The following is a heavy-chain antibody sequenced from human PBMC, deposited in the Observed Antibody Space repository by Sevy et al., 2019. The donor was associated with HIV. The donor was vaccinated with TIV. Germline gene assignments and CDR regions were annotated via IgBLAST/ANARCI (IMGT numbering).Heavy chain of an antibody. V-gene: IGHV3-23*01. CDR2: ISGSGGST. CDR1: GFTFSSYA. D-gene: IGHD5-12*01. CDR3: AKTPLAVDIVATGLDY. J-gene: IGHJ4*02. Sequence: GGSLRLSCAASGFTFSSYAMSWVRQAPGKGLEWVSAISGSGGSTYYADSVKGRFTISRDNSKNTLYLQMNSLRAEDTAVYYWAKTPLAVDIVATGLDYWGQGTLVTVSS.